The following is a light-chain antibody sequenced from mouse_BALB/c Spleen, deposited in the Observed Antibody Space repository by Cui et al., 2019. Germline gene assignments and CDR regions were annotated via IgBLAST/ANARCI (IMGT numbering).Light chain of an antibody. CDR1: QGISSN. CDR3: VQYAQFPLT. Sequence: DFLMPQSPSSMSVSLGDTVSITCHASQGISSNIGWLQQKPGKSFKGLIYHGTNLEDGVPSRFSGSGSGADYSLTISSLESEDFADYYCVQYAQFPLTFGAGTKLELK. J-gene: IGKJ5*01. CDR2: HGT. V-gene: IGKV14-100*01.